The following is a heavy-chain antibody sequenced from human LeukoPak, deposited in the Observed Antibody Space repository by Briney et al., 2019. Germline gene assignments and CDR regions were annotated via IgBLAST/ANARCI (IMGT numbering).Heavy chain of an antibody. CDR2: ISGSGDNT. J-gene: IGHJ4*02. Sequence: PGGSLRLSCAASGLTFSSYAMSWVRQAPGKGLEWVSGISGSGDNTYYADSVKGRFTISRDNSKNTLHVQMNSLRAEDTAVYYCAKGEAPYYYDSSGYFVYFDYWGQGTLVTVSS. CDR3: AKGEAPYYYDSSGYFVYFDY. V-gene: IGHV3-23*01. D-gene: IGHD3-22*01. CDR1: GLTFSSYA.